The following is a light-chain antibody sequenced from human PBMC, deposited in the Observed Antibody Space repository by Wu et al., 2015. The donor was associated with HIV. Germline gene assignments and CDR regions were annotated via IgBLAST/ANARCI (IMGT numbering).Light chain of an antibody. J-gene: IGKJ2*01. CDR1: QNVGSN. CDR2: GTS. Sequence: EIVMTQSPATLSVSPGERVILSCRASQNVGSNLAWYQQKRGQAPRLLIYGTSSRAAGIPARFSGGESGTEFTFTISTVQSEDFTMYYCQQYNSGRTTFGQGTRLX. CDR3: QQYNSGRTT. V-gene: IGKV3-15*01.